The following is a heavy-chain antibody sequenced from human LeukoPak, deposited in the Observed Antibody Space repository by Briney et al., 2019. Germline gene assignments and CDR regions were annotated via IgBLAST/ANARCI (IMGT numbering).Heavy chain of an antibody. J-gene: IGHJ4*02. CDR2: ISSSGGST. CDR3: AKPYTSAWYYFDY. Sequence: PGGSLRLSCVGSGFTFSNYAMSWVRRAPGKGLEWVSAISSSGGSTSYTDSVKGRFTISRDSSKNTLYLQMNSLRAEDTAVYYCAKPYTSAWYYFDYWGQGTLVTVSS. V-gene: IGHV3-23*01. D-gene: IGHD6-19*01. CDR1: GFTFSNYA.